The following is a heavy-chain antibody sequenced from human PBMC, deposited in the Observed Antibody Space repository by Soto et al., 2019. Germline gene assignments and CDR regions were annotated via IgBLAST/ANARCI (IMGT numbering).Heavy chain of an antibody. D-gene: IGHD1-26*01. Sequence: PGESLKISCKGSGYSFTSYWIVWVCQMPGKGLEWMGIIYPGDSDTRYSPSFQGLFTISADKSISTAYLQWSSLKASDTAMYYCAGSEIATIAPFQHCGQGTPVTVSS. CDR1: GYSFTSYW. J-gene: IGHJ1*01. CDR2: IYPGDSDT. CDR3: AGSEIATIAPFQH. V-gene: IGHV5-51*01.